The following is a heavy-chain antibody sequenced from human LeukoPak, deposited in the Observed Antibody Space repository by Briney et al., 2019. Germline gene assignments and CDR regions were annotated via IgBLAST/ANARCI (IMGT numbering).Heavy chain of an antibody. V-gene: IGHV3-30*14. CDR1: GFTFSSYA. D-gene: IGHD4-17*01. CDR2: ISYDGSNK. J-gene: IGHJ4*02. Sequence: GGSLRLSCAASGFTFSSYAMHWVRQAPGKGLEWVAVISYDGSNKYYADSVKGRFTISRDTSKNTVYLQFNSLRAEDTAVYYCARMESTTATAFDYWGQGTLVTVSS. CDR3: ARMESTTATAFDY.